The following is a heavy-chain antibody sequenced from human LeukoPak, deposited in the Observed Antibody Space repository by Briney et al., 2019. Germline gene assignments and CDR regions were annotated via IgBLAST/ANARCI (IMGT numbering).Heavy chain of an antibody. CDR2: ISSSGSTI. Sequence: GGSLRLSCAASGFTFSSYWMNWVRQAPGKGLEWVSYISSSGSTIYYADSVKGRFTISRDNAKNSLYLQMNSLRAEDTAVYYCARQDYDILTGYYRYFDYWGQGTLVTVSS. V-gene: IGHV3-48*03. J-gene: IGHJ4*02. CDR1: GFTFSSYW. CDR3: ARQDYDILTGYYRYFDY. D-gene: IGHD3-9*01.